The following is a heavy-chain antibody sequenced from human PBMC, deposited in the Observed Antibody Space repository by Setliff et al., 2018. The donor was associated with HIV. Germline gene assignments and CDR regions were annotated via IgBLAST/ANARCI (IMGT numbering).Heavy chain of an antibody. D-gene: IGHD2-21*02. CDR2: FYYNGDS. CDR1: GDSVNDRSYF. V-gene: IGHV4-39*01. CDR3: AICGGDCYSLDY. Sequence: PSETLSLTCTVSGDSVNDRSYFWGWIRQPPGKGLEWIGTFYYNGDSRYNPSLKSRVTISVDTSKNQFSLKLSSVAAADTAVYYCAICGGDCYSLDYWGQGTLVTVSS. J-gene: IGHJ4*02.